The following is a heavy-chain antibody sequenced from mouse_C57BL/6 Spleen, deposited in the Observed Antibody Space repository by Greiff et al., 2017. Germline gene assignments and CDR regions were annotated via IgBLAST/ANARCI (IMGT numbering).Heavy chain of an antibody. CDR3: ARSGAVTTVNFDY. CDR2: IDPSDSYT. Sequence: VQLQQPGAELVRPGTSVKLSCKASGYTFTSYWMHWVKQRPGQGLEWIGVIDPSDSYTNYNQKFKGKATLTVDTSSSTAYMQLSSLTSEDSAVYYCARSGAVTTVNFDYWGQGTTLTVSS. V-gene: IGHV1-59*01. D-gene: IGHD1-1*01. J-gene: IGHJ2*01. CDR1: GYTFTSYW.